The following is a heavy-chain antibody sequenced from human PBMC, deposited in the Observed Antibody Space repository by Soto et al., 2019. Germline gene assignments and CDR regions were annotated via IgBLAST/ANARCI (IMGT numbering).Heavy chain of an antibody. Sequence: GGSLRLSCAASGFTFSNAWMRWVRQAPGKGLEWVGRIKSKTDGGTTDYAAPVKGRFTISRDDSKNTLYLQMNSLKTEDTAVDYCTTPPFGSYYYYYYGMDVWGQGTTVTVSS. J-gene: IGHJ6*02. CDR1: GFTFSNAW. D-gene: IGHD3-3*01. CDR2: IKSKTDGGTT. V-gene: IGHV3-15*01. CDR3: TTPPFGSYYYYYYGMDV.